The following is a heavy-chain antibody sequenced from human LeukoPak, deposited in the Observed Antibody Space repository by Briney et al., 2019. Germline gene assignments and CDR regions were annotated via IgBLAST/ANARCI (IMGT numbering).Heavy chain of an antibody. V-gene: IGHV3-30*02. D-gene: IGHD3-16*01. CDR3: AKDGAGRHYFDY. CDR1: GFTFSSYD. Sequence: GGSLRLSCAASGFTFSSYDMHWVRQAPGKGLEWVAFIRYDGSNKYYADPVKGRFTISRDNPKNTVYLQMNSLRDEDTAVYYCAKDGAGRHYFDYWGQGTLVTVSS. CDR2: IRYDGSNK. J-gene: IGHJ4*02.